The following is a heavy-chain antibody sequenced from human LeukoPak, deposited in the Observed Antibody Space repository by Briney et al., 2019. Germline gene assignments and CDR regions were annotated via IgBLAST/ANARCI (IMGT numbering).Heavy chain of an antibody. D-gene: IGHD2-21*01. CDR1: GGSISSYY. V-gene: IGHV4-59*08. Sequence: SETLSLTCTVSGGSISSYYWSWIRQPPGKGLEWIGYIYYSGSTNYNPSLKSRVTISVDTSKNQFSLKVSSVTAADTAVYYCARGDCSGSICYSPMDVWGTGTTVTVSS. CDR2: IYYSGST. CDR3: ARGDCSGSICYSPMDV. J-gene: IGHJ6*03.